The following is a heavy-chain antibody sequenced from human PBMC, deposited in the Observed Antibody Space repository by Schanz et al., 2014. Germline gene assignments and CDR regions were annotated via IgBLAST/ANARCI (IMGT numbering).Heavy chain of an antibody. V-gene: IGHV3-48*03. D-gene: IGHD4-17*01. CDR2: ISSGSSYA. Sequence: EEQLLQSGGGLVQPGGSLRLSCAASGFTFGSYAMSWVRQAPGKGLEWVSDISSGSSYANYADSVRGRFTISRDRFQNTLYLRMSSLRAEDTAVYYCARPRFDYGEVDYWGQGTLVTVSS. CDR1: GFTFGSYA. CDR3: ARPRFDYGEVDY. J-gene: IGHJ4*02.